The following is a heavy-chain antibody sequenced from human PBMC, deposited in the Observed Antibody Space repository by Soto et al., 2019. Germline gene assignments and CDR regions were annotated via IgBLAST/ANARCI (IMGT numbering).Heavy chain of an antibody. CDR2: ISGDGSNQ. V-gene: IGHV3-30-3*01. CDR3: GMDV. Sequence: QVQLVESGGGVVQPGRSLRLSCAASGFTFSGYALHWVRQAPGKGLEWVAVISGDGSNQYYADSVKGRFTISRDNSKNTLYLQMNSLRDEDTAVYYTGMDVWGQGTTVTVSS. CDR1: GFTFSGYA. J-gene: IGHJ6*02.